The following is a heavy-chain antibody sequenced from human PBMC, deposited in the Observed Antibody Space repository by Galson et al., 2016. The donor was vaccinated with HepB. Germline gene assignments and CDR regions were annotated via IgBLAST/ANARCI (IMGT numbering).Heavy chain of an antibody. CDR2: IWYEGSDK. D-gene: IGHD6-25*01. CDR3: ARDPAGGMGLDP. Sequence: SLRLSCAASGFIFRNYAMHWVCQAPGKGLEWVTIIWYEGSDKKLYADSVKGRFIISRDNSKNTVTLQMYSLRADDTAVYFCARDPAGGMGLDPWGQGTLVTVSS. V-gene: IGHV3-33*01. J-gene: IGHJ5*02. CDR1: GFIFRNYA.